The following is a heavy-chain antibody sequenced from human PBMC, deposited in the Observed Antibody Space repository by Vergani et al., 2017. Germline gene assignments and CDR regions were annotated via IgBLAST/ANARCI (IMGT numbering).Heavy chain of an antibody. D-gene: IGHD6-13*01. Sequence: QVQLVQSGAEVKKPGASVKVSCKASGYTFTSYYMHWVRQAPGQGLEWMGIINPSGRSTSYAQKFQGRVTMTRDTSTSTVYMELSRLRSEDTAVYYCARDRIAAAGNYGMDVWGQGTTVTVSS. J-gene: IGHJ6*02. CDR2: INPSGRST. CDR3: ARDRIAAAGNYGMDV. V-gene: IGHV1-46*01. CDR1: GYTFTSYY.